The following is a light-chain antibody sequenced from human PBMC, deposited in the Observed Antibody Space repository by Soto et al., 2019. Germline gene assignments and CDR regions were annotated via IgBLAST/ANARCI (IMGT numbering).Light chain of an antibody. CDR2: EAS. CDR3: QQCDDFIT. Sequence: DIQMTQSPSSLYVSVGDRVTITCQASQDIKNYLNWYQQKPGKAPKLLIYEASNLETGVPSRFSGSGSGRSFTFTISSLQPEDIATYYCQQCDDFITFGGGTRIEIK. J-gene: IGKJ4*01. CDR1: QDIKNY. V-gene: IGKV1-33*01.